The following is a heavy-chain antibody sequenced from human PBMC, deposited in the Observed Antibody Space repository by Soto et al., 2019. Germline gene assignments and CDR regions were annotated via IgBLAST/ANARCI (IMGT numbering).Heavy chain of an antibody. CDR3: VVATGGTRYCISTSCSTYYFDY. CDR1: GYTFTSYG. J-gene: IGHJ4*02. D-gene: IGHD2-2*01. V-gene: IGHV1-18*01. Sequence: QVQLVQSGAEVKKPGASVKVSCKASGYTFTSYGISWVRQAPGQGLEWMGWISAYNGNTNYAQKLQGRVTMTTDTPTSTAYMELRSLRSDDTAVYYCVVATGGTRYCISTSCSTYYFDYWGQGTLVTVSS. CDR2: ISAYNGNT.